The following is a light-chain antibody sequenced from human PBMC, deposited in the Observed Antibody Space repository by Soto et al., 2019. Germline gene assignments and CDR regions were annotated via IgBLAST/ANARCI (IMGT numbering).Light chain of an antibody. V-gene: IGKV3-15*01. J-gene: IGKJ1*01. CDR1: QSVRRN. CDR3: QQYNNWPQWT. Sequence: EIVMTQSPATLSVSPGERATLSYRASQSVRRNLAWYQQRPGQAPRLLIYGASTRATGIPARFSGSGSGTEFTLTISSLQSEDFAVYYCQQYNNWPQWTFGQGTKVEIK. CDR2: GAS.